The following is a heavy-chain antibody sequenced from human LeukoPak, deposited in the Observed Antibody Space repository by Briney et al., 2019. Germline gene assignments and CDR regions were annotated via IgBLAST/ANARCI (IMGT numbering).Heavy chain of an antibody. Sequence: PGGSLRLSCAASGFTFSSYTMHWVRQIPGERPVWVSSISGDTTYIYYADSLKGRFTISRDNSKNSLYLQMNSLRTEDTASYYCAKDFQGIVGATQIDFWGQGTLVTVSS. V-gene: IGHV3-21*04. J-gene: IGHJ4*02. D-gene: IGHD1-26*01. CDR1: GFTFSSYT. CDR3: AKDFQGIVGATQIDF. CDR2: ISGDTTYI.